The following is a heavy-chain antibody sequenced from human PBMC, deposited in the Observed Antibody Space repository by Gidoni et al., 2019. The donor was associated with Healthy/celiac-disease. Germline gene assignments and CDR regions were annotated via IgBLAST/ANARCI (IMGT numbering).Heavy chain of an antibody. V-gene: IGHV3-30*18. Sequence: QVQLVVSGGGVVQPGMSLRLSCAASGLLFSSSGLDWVRQAPGKGLEWVAVISYDGSNKYYADSVKGRFTISRDNSKNTLYLQMNSLRAEDTAVYYCAKDLGYNWNYGYYYGMDVWGQGTTVTVSS. CDR3: AKDLGYNWNYGYYYGMDV. J-gene: IGHJ6*02. CDR1: GLLFSSSG. CDR2: ISYDGSNK. D-gene: IGHD1-7*01.